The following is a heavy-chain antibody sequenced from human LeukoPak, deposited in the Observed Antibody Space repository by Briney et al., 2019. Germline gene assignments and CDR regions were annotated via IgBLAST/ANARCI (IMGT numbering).Heavy chain of an antibody. D-gene: IGHD3-22*01. CDR2: MYLSGTT. V-gene: IGHV4-4*02. Sequence: ASGTLSLTCTVSGDSINSLDLWSWVRQPPGKGLEWIGEMYLSGTTHSNPSVKSRVTISIDKSKNQFFLNLSSVTAADTAVYYCAGLVGRYSSGLYYYYFDYWGQGTLVTVSS. CDR1: GDSINSLDL. J-gene: IGHJ4*02. CDR3: AGLVGRYSSGLYYYYFDY.